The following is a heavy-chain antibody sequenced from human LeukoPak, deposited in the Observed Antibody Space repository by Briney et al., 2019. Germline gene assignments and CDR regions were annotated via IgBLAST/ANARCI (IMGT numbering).Heavy chain of an antibody. D-gene: IGHD3-22*01. CDR2: MYLSGTT. V-gene: IGHV4-4*02. Sequence: ASGTLSLTCTVSGDSINSLDLWSWVRQPPGKGLEWIGEMYLSGTTHSNPSVKSRVTISIDKSKNQFFLNLSSVTAADTAVYYCAGLVGRYSSGLYYYYFDYWGQGTLVTVSS. CDR1: GDSINSLDL. J-gene: IGHJ4*02. CDR3: AGLVGRYSSGLYYYYFDY.